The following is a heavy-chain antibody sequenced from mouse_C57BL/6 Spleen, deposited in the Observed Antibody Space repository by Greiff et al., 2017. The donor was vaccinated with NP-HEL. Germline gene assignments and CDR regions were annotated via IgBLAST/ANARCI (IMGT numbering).Heavy chain of an antibody. J-gene: IGHJ1*03. V-gene: IGHV1-47*01. CDR1: GYTFTTYP. Sequence: VKLQESGAELVKPGASVKMSCKASGYTFTTYPIEWMKQNHGKSLEWIGNFHPYNDDTKYNEKFKGKATLTVEKSSSTVYLELSRLTSDDSAVYYCARRGYDYGGYFDVWGTGTTVTVSS. D-gene: IGHD2-4*01. CDR2: FHPYNDDT. CDR3: ARRGYDYGGYFDV.